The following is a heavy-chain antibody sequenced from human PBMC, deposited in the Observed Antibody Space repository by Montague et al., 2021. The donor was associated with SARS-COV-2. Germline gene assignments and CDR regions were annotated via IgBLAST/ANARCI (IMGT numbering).Heavy chain of an antibody. Sequence: SETLSLTCTVSGGSISSYYWSWIRQPPGKGLEWIGYIYYSGGTNYNPSLKSRVTISVDTSKNQFSLKLSSVTAADTAVYYCARRELGYCSGGSCPNAFDIWGQGTMVTVPS. D-gene: IGHD2-15*01. CDR2: IYYSGGT. V-gene: IGHV4-59*01. CDR3: ARRELGYCSGGSCPNAFDI. CDR1: GGSISSYY. J-gene: IGHJ3*02.